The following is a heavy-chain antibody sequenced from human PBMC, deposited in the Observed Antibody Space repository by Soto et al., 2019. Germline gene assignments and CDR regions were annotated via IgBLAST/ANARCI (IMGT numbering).Heavy chain of an antibody. Sequence: TLSLTGTVSGGSISSGGYYWSRIRRHPGKGLEWIGYIYYSGSTYYNPSLKSRVTISVDTSKNQFSLKLSSVTAADTAVYYCARDRGRESYHDEALDIWGQGTMVTVSS. CDR1: GGSISSGGYY. CDR3: ARDRGRESYHDEALDI. D-gene: IGHD1-26*01. J-gene: IGHJ3*02. CDR2: IYYSGST. V-gene: IGHV4-31*03.